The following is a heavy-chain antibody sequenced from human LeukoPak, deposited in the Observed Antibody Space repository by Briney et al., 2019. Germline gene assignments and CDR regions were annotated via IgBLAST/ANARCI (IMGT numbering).Heavy chain of an antibody. CDR2: IYTSGST. V-gene: IGHV4-4*07. J-gene: IGHJ6*03. CDR1: GGSISSYY. CDR3: ARQVATITGYYYYCMDV. Sequence: PSETLSLTCTVSGGSISSYYWSWIRQPAGKGLEWIGRIYTSGSTYYNPSLKSRVTISVDTSKNQFSLKLSSVTAADTAVYYCARQVATITGYYYYCMDVWGKGTTVTISS. D-gene: IGHD5-12*01.